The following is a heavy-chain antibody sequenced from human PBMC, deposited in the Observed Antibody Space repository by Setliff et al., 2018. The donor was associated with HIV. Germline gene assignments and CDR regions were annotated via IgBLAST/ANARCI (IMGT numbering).Heavy chain of an antibody. CDR1: GYTFTDYA. Sequence: RASVKVSCKASGYTFTDYAMNWVRQAPGQGLEWMGWINTNTGNPTYAQGFTGRFVFSSDTSVRTAYLQIVGLKAEDTAVYFCARYDYANTDLDFWGPGTLVTVSS. CDR3: ARYDYANTDLDF. J-gene: IGHJ4*02. V-gene: IGHV7-4-1*01. D-gene: IGHD4-17*01. CDR2: INTNTGNP.